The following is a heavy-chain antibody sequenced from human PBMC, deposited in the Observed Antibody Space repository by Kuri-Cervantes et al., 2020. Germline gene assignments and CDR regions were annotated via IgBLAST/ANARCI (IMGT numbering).Heavy chain of an antibody. D-gene: IGHD3-10*01. CDR2: ISSSSSYI. CDR1: GFTFSSYS. Sequence: GGSLRLSCAASGFTFSSYSMNWVRQAPGKGLEWVSSISSSSSYIYYADSVKGRFTISRDNAKNSLYLQTNSLRAEDTAVYYCARDWGGMVRGASLDYWGQGTLVTVSS. V-gene: IGHV3-21*04. CDR3: ARDWGGMVRGASLDY. J-gene: IGHJ4*02.